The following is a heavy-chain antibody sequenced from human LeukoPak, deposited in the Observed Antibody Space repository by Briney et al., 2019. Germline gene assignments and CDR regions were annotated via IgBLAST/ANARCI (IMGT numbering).Heavy chain of an antibody. V-gene: IGHV3-23*01. J-gene: IGHJ4*02. CDR3: AKTYGDGTTVDY. Sequence: GGSLRLSCAAPGFTFSSYAMSWVRQAPGKGLEWVSAISGSGGSTYYADSVKGRFTISRDNSKNTLYLQMNSLRAEDTAVYYCAKTYGDGTTVDYWGQGTLVTVSS. CDR2: ISGSGGST. CDR1: GFTFSSYA. D-gene: IGHD4-17*01.